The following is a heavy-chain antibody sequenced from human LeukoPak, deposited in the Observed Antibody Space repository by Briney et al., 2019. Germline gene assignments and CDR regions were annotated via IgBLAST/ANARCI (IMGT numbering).Heavy chain of an antibody. CDR2: INHSGST. Sequence: SETLSLTCAVYGGSFSGYYWSWLRQPPGKGLEWIGEINHSGSTNYNPSLKSRVTISVDTSKNQFSLKLSSVTAADTAVYYCARAIVGKYDFWSGYYRPKPSLFDYWGQGTLVTVSS. D-gene: IGHD3-3*01. CDR3: ARAIVGKYDFWSGYYRPKPSLFDY. CDR1: GGSFSGYY. V-gene: IGHV4-34*01. J-gene: IGHJ4*02.